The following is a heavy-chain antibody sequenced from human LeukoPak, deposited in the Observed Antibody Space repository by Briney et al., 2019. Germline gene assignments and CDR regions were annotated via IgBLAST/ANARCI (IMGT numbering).Heavy chain of an antibody. CDR2: VSWNSGSI. CDR1: GFTFDDYA. Sequence: GGSLRLSCAASGFTFDDYAMHWVRQAPGKGLEWVSDVSWNSGSIGYADSVKGRFTISRDNAKNSLYLQMNSLRAEDTALYYCAKDYYGSEYYYYMDVWGKGTTVTVSS. J-gene: IGHJ6*03. V-gene: IGHV3-9*01. D-gene: IGHD3-10*01. CDR3: AKDYYGSEYYYYMDV.